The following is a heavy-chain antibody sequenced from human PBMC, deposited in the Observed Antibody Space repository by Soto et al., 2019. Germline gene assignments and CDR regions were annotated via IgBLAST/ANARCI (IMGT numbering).Heavy chain of an antibody. Sequence: SETLSLTCAVYGGSFSGYYWSWIRQPPGKGLEWIGEINHSGSTNYNPSLKSRVTISVDTSKNQFSLKLSSVTAADTAVYYCARDFAYFDSWGQGTLVTVSS. J-gene: IGHJ4*02. D-gene: IGHD3-3*01. V-gene: IGHV4-34*01. CDR2: INHSGST. CDR1: GGSFSGYY. CDR3: ARDFAYFDS.